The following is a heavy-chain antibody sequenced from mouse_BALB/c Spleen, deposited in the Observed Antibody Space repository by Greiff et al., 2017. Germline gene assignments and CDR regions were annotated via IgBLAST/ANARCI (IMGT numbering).Heavy chain of an antibody. CDR3: ARGGDTTATYFDV. Sequence: EVMLVESGGDLVKPGGSLKLSCAASGFTFSSYGMSWVRQTPDKRLEWVATISSGGSYTYYPDSVKGRFTISRDNAKNTLYLQMSSLKSEDTAMYYCARGGDTTATYFDVWGAGTTVTVSS. V-gene: IGHV5-6*02. CDR2: ISSGGSYT. D-gene: IGHD1-2*01. CDR1: GFTFSSYG. J-gene: IGHJ1*01.